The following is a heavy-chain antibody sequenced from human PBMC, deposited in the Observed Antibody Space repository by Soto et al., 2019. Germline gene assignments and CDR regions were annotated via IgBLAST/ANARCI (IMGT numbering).Heavy chain of an antibody. CDR1: GFTFSSYA. V-gene: IGHV3-23*01. Sequence: EVQLLESGGGLVQPGGSLRLSCAASGFTFSSYAMSWVRQAPGKGLEWVSVISGSGDSTYYADSVKGRFTISRDNSKNTLYLQMHSLGAEDTAVYYCAKRASGSYFDYWGQGTLVTVSS. D-gene: IGHD3-10*01. CDR3: AKRASGSYFDY. CDR2: ISGSGDST. J-gene: IGHJ4*02.